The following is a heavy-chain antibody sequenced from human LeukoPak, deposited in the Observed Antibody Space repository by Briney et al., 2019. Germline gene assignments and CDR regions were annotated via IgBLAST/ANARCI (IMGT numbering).Heavy chain of an antibody. D-gene: IGHD2-2*01. CDR2: IYYSGST. Sequence: PSQTLSLTCTVSGGSISSGGPYWSWIRQHPGKGLEWIGYIYYSGSTYYNPSLKSRVTISVDTSKNQFSLKLSSVTAADTAVYYCARGSYCSSTSCHEPDYFDYWGQGTLVTVSS. CDR3: ARGSYCSSTSCHEPDYFDY. CDR1: GGSISSGGPY. V-gene: IGHV4-31*03. J-gene: IGHJ4*02.